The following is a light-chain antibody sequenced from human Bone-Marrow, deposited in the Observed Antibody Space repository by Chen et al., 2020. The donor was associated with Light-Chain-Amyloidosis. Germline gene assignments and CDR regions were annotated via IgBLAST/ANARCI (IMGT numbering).Light chain of an antibody. CDR1: NIGSTS. J-gene: IGLJ3*02. CDR3: QVWDRSSDRPV. Sequence: SYVLTQPSSVSVAPGQTATIACGGNNIGSTSVHWYQQTPGQVPLLVVSDDSDRPSGITERVSGSNSGNTATRTSIRVEAGEEADYYCQVWDRSSDRPVFGGGTKLTGL. CDR2: DDS. V-gene: IGLV3-21*02.